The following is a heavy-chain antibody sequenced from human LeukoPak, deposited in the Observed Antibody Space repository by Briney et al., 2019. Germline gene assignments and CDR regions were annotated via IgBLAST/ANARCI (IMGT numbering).Heavy chain of an antibody. CDR2: IKQDGSEK. V-gene: IGHV3-7*01. CDR1: GFTFSSYW. D-gene: IGHD3-10*02. Sequence: PGGSLRLSCAASGFTFSSYWMSWVRQAPGKGLEWVSNIKQDGSEKYYVDSVKGRFTISRDNAKNSLYLQMNSLRAQDTAVYYCAELGITMIGGVWGKGTTVTISS. J-gene: IGHJ6*04. CDR3: AELGITMIGGV.